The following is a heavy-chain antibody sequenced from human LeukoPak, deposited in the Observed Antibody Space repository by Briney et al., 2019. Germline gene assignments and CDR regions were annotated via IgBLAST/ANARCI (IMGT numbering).Heavy chain of an antibody. J-gene: IGHJ4*02. D-gene: IGHD6-13*01. V-gene: IGHV3-21*01. CDR2: ISSSSSYI. Sequence: PGGSLRLSCAASGFTFSSYSMNWVRQAPGKGLEWVSSISSSSSYIYYADSVKGRFTISRHNAKNSLYLQMNSLRAEDTAVYYCARSIAAAGHSDYWGQGTLVTVSS. CDR3: ARSIAAAGHSDY. CDR1: GFTFSSYS.